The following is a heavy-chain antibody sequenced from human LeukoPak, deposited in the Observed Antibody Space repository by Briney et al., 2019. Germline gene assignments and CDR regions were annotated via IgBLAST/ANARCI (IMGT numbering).Heavy chain of an antibody. J-gene: IGHJ4*02. V-gene: IGHV4-34*01. D-gene: IGHD2-2*01. CDR3: ARGPIVVVAAASSPFGY. Sequence: SETLSLTCAVYGGSFSGYYWSWIRQPPGTGLEWIGEINHSGSTNYNPSLKSRVTISVDTSKNQFSLKLSSVTAADTAVYYCARGPIVVVAAASSPFGYWGQGTLVTVSS. CDR2: INHSGST. CDR1: GGSFSGYY.